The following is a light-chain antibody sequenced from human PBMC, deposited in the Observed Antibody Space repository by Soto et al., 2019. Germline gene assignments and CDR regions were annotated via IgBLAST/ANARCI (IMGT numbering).Light chain of an antibody. Sequence: AIQVTQSPSSLSASVGDRVTITCRTSQGIRSALGWYQQKPGKVPKLLIYAASTLQSGVPSRFSGSGSGRDFTLIISSPQPDEFATYYCQQSGQFGQGTKAEIK. J-gene: IGKJ1*01. V-gene: IGKV1-6*01. CDR2: AAS. CDR3: QQSGQ. CDR1: QGIRSA.